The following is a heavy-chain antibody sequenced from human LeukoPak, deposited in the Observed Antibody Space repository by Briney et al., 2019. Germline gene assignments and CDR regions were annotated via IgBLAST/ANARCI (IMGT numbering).Heavy chain of an antibody. V-gene: IGHV3-11*01. CDR1: EFVFSGYY. CDR3: AREMGGDYGSGTFFDL. J-gene: IGHJ4*02. Sequence: GGSLRLSCAASEFVFSGYYMSWVRQAPGKGLEWVSYIGSGGDTKYYADSVKGRFTISRDNAKNSLYLQMNNLRAEDTAVYYCAREMGGDYGSGTFFDLWGQGNMVTVSS. D-gene: IGHD3-10*01. CDR2: IGSGGDTK.